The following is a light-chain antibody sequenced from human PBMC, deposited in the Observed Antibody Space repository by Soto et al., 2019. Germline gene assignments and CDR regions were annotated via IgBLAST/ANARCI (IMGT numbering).Light chain of an antibody. V-gene: IGKV3-15*01. CDR2: GAS. J-gene: IGKJ1*01. CDR1: QSVRTN. CDR3: QQYNDNWPT. Sequence: EIVMTQSPATLSVSPGERATLSCRASQSVRTNLAWYQHKPGQSPRLLIYGASKRATIFPARFSGSGSGTEFTLTINSLQSEDFAVYYCQQYNDNWPTFGQGTKVDIK.